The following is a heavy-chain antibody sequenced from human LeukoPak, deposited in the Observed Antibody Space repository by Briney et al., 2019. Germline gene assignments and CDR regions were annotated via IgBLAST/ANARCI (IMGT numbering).Heavy chain of an antibody. Sequence: RASVTVSCKASGGTFSSYAISWVRQAPGKGLEWMGGIIPIFGTANYAQKFQGRVTITADKSTSTAYMELSSLRSEDTAVYYCASFTAMASYYYYYMDVWGKGTTVTVSS. D-gene: IGHD5-18*01. CDR3: ASFTAMASYYYYYMDV. J-gene: IGHJ6*03. V-gene: IGHV1-69*06. CDR1: GGTFSSYA. CDR2: IIPIFGTA.